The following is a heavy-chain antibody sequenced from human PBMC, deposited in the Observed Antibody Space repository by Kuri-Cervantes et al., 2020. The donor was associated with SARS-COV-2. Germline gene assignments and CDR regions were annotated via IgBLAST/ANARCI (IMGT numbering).Heavy chain of an antibody. CDR3: ARSTRITIFVDY. CDR1: GFIFSDYY. CDR2: IGPSGTTK. V-gene: IGHV3-11*04. J-gene: IGHJ4*02. D-gene: IGHD3-3*01. Sequence: GGSLRLSCTASGFIFSDYYMTWIRQAPGKGLEWVSNIGPSGTTKHYADSVKGRFTISRDNAKNSLYLQMSSLRAEDTAVYYCARSTRITIFVDYWGQGTLVTVSS.